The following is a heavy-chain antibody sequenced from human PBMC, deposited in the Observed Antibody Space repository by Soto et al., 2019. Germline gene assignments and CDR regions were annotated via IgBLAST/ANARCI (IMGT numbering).Heavy chain of an antibody. Sequence: EVQLVESGGGLVQPGGSLRLSCEASGFTFSSYSMNWVRQAPGKELEWVSYISSSSSTIYYADSVKGRFTISRDNAKNSLYLQMNSLRDEDTAVYYCARVNSYDFWSGFSLEDYWGQGTLVTVSS. J-gene: IGHJ4*02. CDR3: ARVNSYDFWSGFSLEDY. D-gene: IGHD3-3*01. CDR2: ISSSSSTI. V-gene: IGHV3-48*02. CDR1: GFTFSSYS.